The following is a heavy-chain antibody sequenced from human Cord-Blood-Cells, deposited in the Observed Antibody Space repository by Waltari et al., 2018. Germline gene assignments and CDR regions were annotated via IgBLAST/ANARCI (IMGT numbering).Heavy chain of an antibody. D-gene: IGHD2-2*01. Sequence: EVQLVESGGGLVQPGGSLRLSCAASGFTFSSYEMNWVRQAPGKGLEWVSYISSSGSTIYYADSVKGRFTISRDNAKNSLYLQMNSLRAEDTAVYYCARMPPTADAVDIWGQGTMVTVSS. CDR1: GFTFSSYE. CDR3: ARMPPTADAVDI. J-gene: IGHJ3*02. CDR2: ISSSGSTI. V-gene: IGHV3-48*03.